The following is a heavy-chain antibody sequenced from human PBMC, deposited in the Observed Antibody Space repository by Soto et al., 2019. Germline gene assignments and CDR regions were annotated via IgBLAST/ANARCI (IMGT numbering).Heavy chain of an antibody. CDR3: ARARAFGGSCAYYYYGIDV. D-gene: IGHD2-15*01. J-gene: IGHJ6*02. V-gene: IGHV1-18*01. CDR1: GYTFTSYA. Sequence: ASVKVSCKASGYTFTSYAISWVRQAPGQGLEWMGWISAYNGHTKYAQMLQGRVTMTTDTSTSTAYMELRSLRSEDTAVYYCARARAFGGSCAYYYYGIDVRAQRTTVTGSS. CDR2: ISAYNGHT.